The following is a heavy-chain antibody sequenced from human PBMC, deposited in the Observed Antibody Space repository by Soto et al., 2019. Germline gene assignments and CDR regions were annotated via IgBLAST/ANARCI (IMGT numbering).Heavy chain of an antibody. V-gene: IGHV1-3*01. Sequence: ASVKVSCKASGYTFTSYAMHWVRQAPGQRLEWMGWINAGNGNTKYSQKFQGRVTITRDTSASTAYMELSSLRSEDTAVYYCARDSPGRYYYYYMDVWGKGTTVTVS. D-gene: IGHD2-8*02. CDR3: ARDSPGRYYYYYMDV. J-gene: IGHJ6*03. CDR1: GYTFTSYA. CDR2: INAGNGNT.